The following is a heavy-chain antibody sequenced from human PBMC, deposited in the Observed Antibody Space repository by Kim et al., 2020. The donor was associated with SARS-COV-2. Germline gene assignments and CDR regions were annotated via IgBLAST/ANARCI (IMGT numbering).Heavy chain of an antibody. Sequence: GGSLRLSCAASGFTFSSYAMKWVRQALGKGPEWVSGISSGGVTYYVDSVKGRFTISRDNSKNTVYLQMNSLSVGDTAVYYCTKTIPSSRVGFDYWGQGTL. D-gene: IGHD1-26*01. J-gene: IGHJ4*02. CDR1: GFTFSSYA. V-gene: IGHV3-23*01. CDR3: TKTIPSSRVGFDY. CDR2: ISSGGVT.